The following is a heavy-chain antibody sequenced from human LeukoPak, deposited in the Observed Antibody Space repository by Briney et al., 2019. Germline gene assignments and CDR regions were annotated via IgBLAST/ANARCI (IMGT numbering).Heavy chain of an antibody. CDR3: AREDYYFDS. D-gene: IGHD2-15*01. J-gene: IGHJ4*02. CDR1: GGSFSGYY. CDR2: INHSGST. Sequence: SETLSLTCAVYGGSFSGYYWSWIRQPPGKGLEWIGEINHSGSTNYNPSLESRVTILLDASKNEFSLNLNSVTAADTAVYYCAREDYYFDSWGQGTLVTVSS. V-gene: IGHV4-34*01.